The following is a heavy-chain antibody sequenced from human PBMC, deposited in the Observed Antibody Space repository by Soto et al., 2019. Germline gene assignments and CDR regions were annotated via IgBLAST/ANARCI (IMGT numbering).Heavy chain of an antibody. D-gene: IGHD6-19*01. Sequence: GESLKIPCKGSGYIFTSHWIAWVRQMPGKGLEWMGNIFPGDSDTTCSPSYQGQVTISADKSISTTYWQENGLKDSNTAMYYCSRQDSRGYAYWGQGTVVTVSS. CDR2: IFPGDSDT. V-gene: IGHV5-51*01. J-gene: IGHJ4*02. CDR1: GYIFTSHW. CDR3: SRQDSRGYAY.